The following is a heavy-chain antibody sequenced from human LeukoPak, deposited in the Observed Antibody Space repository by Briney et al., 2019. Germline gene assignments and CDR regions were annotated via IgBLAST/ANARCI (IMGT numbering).Heavy chain of an antibody. Sequence: TSVKVSCKASGFTFTSSAMQWVRQARGQRLEWIGWIVVGSGNTNYAQKFQERVTITRDMSTSTAYMELSSLRSEDTAVYYCAASETMVLGAAPPSLYYYGMDVWGQGTTATVSS. V-gene: IGHV1-58*02. J-gene: IGHJ6*02. CDR1: GFTFTSSA. CDR2: IVVGSGNT. CDR3: AASETMVLGAAPPSLYYYGMDV. D-gene: IGHD3-10*01.